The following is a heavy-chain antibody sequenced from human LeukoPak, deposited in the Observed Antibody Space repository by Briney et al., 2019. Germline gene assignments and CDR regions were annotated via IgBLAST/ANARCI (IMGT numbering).Heavy chain of an antibody. J-gene: IGHJ4*02. CDR1: GGSISSYY. V-gene: IGHV4-59*01. CDR3: ARTRIAAAGEGYFDY. CDR2: IYYSGST. D-gene: IGHD6-13*01. Sequence: SETLSLTCTVSGGSISSYYWSWIRQPPGKGLEWIGYIYYSGSTNYNPSLKSRVTISVDTSKNQFSLKLSSVTAADTAVYYCARTRIAAAGEGYFDYWGQGTLVTVSS.